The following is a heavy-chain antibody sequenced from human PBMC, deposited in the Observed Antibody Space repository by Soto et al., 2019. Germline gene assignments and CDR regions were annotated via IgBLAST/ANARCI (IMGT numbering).Heavy chain of an antibody. CDR2: IYYSGST. V-gene: IGHV4-59*12. Sequence: SETLSLTCTVSGGSISSYYWSWIRQPPGKGLEWIGYIYYSGSTNYNPSLKSRVTISVDTSKNQFSLKLSSVTAADTAVYYCARPGRGYCGGGSCYYYYYYMDVWGKGTTVTVSS. J-gene: IGHJ6*03. CDR3: ARPGRGYCGGGSCYYYYYYMDV. D-gene: IGHD2-15*01. CDR1: GGSISSYY.